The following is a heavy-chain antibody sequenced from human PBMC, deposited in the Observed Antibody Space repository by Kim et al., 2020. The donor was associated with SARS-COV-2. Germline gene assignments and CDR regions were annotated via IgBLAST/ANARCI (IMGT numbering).Heavy chain of an antibody. CDR1: GGSISSYY. Sequence: SETLSLTCTVSGGSISSYYWSWVRQPPGKGLEWIGYIYYSGSTNYNPSLKSRVTISVDTSKNQFSLKLSSVTAADTAVYYCARGRDYYDSTGPLWYWGQGTLVTVSS. CDR3: ARGRDYYDSTGPLWY. V-gene: IGHV4-59*01. D-gene: IGHD3-22*01. J-gene: IGHJ4*02. CDR2: IYYSGST.